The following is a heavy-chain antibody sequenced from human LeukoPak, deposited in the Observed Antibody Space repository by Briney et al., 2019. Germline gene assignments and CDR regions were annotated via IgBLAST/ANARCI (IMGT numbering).Heavy chain of an antibody. CDR2: IYYSGST. D-gene: IGHD2-15*01. V-gene: IGHV4-39*01. CDR1: GGSISSSSYY. J-gene: IGHJ3*02. CDR3: ASEGDIVVVVAATRDKMGAFDI. Sequence: SETLSLTCTVSGGSISSSSYYWGWIRQPPGKGLEWIGSIYYSGSTYYNPSLKSRVTISVATSKNQFSLKLSSVTAADTAVYYCASEGDIVVVVAATRDKMGAFDIWGQGTMVTVSS.